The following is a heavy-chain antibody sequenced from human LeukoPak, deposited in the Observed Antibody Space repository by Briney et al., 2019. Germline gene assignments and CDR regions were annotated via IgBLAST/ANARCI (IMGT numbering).Heavy chain of an antibody. Sequence: SETLSLTCTVSGGSISSTTYYWGWIRQPPGKGLEWIGSIYYSGDTYYNPSLKSRVTISVDTSKNQFSLKLSSVTAADTAVYYCAREKSAYDISTGSNRRVEYWGQGTLVTVSS. CDR2: IYYSGDT. CDR1: GGSISSTTYY. D-gene: IGHD3-9*01. V-gene: IGHV4-39*07. J-gene: IGHJ4*02. CDR3: AREKSAYDISTGSNRRVEY.